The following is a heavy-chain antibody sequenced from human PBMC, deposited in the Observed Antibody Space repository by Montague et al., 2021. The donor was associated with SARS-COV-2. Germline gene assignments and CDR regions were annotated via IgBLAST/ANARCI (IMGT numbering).Heavy chain of an antibody. J-gene: IGHJ6*03. CDR1: GGTFSNYA. D-gene: IGHD2-2*01. CDR2: IVPIFGRA. Sequence: SVKVSCKASGGTFSNYAISWVRQAPGQGLEWMGGIVPIFGRANYAQKFRGRVTITADESTSTAYMELSSLRSEDTAVYYCARGGGTSSAIGFRYYYMDVWGKGTTVTVSS. CDR3: ARGGGTSSAIGFRYYYMDV. V-gene: IGHV1-69*13.